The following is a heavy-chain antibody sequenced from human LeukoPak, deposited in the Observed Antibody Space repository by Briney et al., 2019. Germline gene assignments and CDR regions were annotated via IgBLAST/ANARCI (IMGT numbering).Heavy chain of an antibody. CDR2: IWHDGSIK. CDR3: ARAVGPFDF. V-gene: IGHV3-33*01. CDR1: GFTFSTYG. Sequence: GGSLRLSCAASGFTFSTYGMHWVRQAPGKGLEWVAVIWHDGSIKYYADSVKGRFTISRDNSKNTLYLQMNSLRAEVTAVYYCARAVGPFDFWGPGTIVIVSS. J-gene: IGHJ3*01.